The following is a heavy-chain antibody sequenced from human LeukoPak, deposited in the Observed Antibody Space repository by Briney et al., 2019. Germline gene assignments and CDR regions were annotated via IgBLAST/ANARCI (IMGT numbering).Heavy chain of an antibody. J-gene: IGHJ5*02. CDR2: IKNDGSEK. CDR1: GFTFSNYW. Sequence: GGSLRLSCAASGFTFSNYWMTWVRQAPGKGMEWVGNIKNDGSEKRYADSVRGRFSISRDNAQTSLYLQMNSLRAEDTAVYYCARASDPWLQLTWGQGTLVTVSS. D-gene: IGHD5-24*01. CDR3: ARASDPWLQLT. V-gene: IGHV3-7*05.